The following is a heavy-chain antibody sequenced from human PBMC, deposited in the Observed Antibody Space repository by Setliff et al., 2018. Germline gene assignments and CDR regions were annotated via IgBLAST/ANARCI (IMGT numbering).Heavy chain of an antibody. D-gene: IGHD2-2*01. Sequence: GGSLRLSCAASGFTFSDFSINWVRQAPGKGLEWVSSISSTSKYIFYSDSGERRFSISRDNAENSLYLQMNSLRTEDTAVYFCARVAMGASCSGTSCQKYRFDYWGQGTLVTVSS. CDR2: ISSTSKYI. CDR1: GFTFSDFS. V-gene: IGHV3-21*01. CDR3: ARVAMGASCSGTSCQKYRFDY. J-gene: IGHJ4*02.